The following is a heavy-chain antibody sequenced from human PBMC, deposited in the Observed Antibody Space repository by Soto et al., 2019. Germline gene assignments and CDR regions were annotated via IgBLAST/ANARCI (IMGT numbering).Heavy chain of an antibody. CDR2: IKQDETKR. V-gene: IGHV3-7*05. CDR1: GFTFSSYW. CDR3: ASDSSPSYNSRWYDDFDL. Sequence: EVQLVESGGGLVQPGGSLRLSCAASGFTFSSYWMTWVRQAPGKGLEWVANIKQDETKRHYVDSVEGRFTISRDNAKNSLFLQMNRLRAEATAVYYYASDSSPSYNSRWYDDFDLWGRGTMVTVSS. D-gene: IGHD6-13*01. J-gene: IGHJ3*01.